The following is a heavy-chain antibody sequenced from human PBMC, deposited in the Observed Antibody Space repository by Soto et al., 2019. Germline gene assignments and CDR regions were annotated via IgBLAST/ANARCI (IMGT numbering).Heavy chain of an antibody. Sequence: QVQLVQSGAEVKKPGASVKVSCKASGYTFTSYGIIWVRQAPGQGLEWMGWISAYNGNTNYAQKLQGRVTMTTDTSTSKANMELRRLRSDDTAVYYCAREWGRLFDYYYGMDVWGQGTTVTVSS. D-gene: IGHD3-16*01. J-gene: IGHJ6*02. V-gene: IGHV1-18*01. CDR2: ISAYNGNT. CDR3: AREWGRLFDYYYGMDV. CDR1: GYTFTSYG.